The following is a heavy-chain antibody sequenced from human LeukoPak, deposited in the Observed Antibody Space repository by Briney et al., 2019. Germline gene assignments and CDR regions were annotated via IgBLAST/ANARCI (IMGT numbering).Heavy chain of an antibody. Sequence: SSETLSLTCAVYGGSFSGYYWSWIRQPPGKGLEWIGEINHSGSTNYNPSLKSRVTISVDTSKNQFSLKLSSVTAADTAVYYCARRSFPYYDFWSSWYNWFDPWGQGTLVTVSS. CDR1: GGSFSGYY. CDR2: INHSGST. J-gene: IGHJ5*02. D-gene: IGHD3-3*01. CDR3: ARRSFPYYDFWSSWYNWFDP. V-gene: IGHV4-34*01.